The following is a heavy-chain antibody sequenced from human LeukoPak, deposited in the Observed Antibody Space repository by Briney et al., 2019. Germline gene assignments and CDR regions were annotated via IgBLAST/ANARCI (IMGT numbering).Heavy chain of an antibody. D-gene: IGHD6-19*01. CDR2: IQEDGGEK. CDR3: AKIRRERSDWYERAFDI. J-gene: IGHJ3*02. V-gene: IGHV3-7*01. CDR1: GFTFCSYW. Sequence: GGSLRLSCVASGFTFCSYWMTWVRQAPGKGVEGVANIQEDGGEKYYVDSVRGRFTISRGNAKNSLFLQMNHLRGEDTAIYYCAKIRRERSDWYERAFDIWGQGTMVTVSS.